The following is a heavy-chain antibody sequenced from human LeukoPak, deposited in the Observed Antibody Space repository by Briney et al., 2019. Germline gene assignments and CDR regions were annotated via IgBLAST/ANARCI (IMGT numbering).Heavy chain of an antibody. V-gene: IGHV5-51*01. CDR1: GYSFTNYW. CDR2: IYPDDSDT. CDR3: VRGGYCASATCGWDLYY. Sequence: GESLKISCRTSGYSFTNYWVGWVRQMPGKGLEWMGIIYPDDSDTRYGPSFRGQVTISADKSIKTAYLQWSSLKASDTAMFYCVRGGYCASATCGWDLYYWGQGTLVTVSS. J-gene: IGHJ4*02. D-gene: IGHD2-2*01.